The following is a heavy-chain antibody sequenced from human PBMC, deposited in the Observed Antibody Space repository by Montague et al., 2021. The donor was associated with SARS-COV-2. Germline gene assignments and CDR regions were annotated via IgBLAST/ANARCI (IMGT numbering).Heavy chain of an antibody. CDR2: ISYDGSNK. V-gene: IGHV3-30*04. J-gene: IGHJ6*02. D-gene: IGHD3-10*01. Sequence: SLRLSCAASGFTFSSYALRWVRQAPGKGLEWVAVISYDGSNKYYVDSVKGRFTISRDNSKNTLYLQMNSLRAEDTAVYYCARDRPYYYGSGIPGYYGMDVWGQGTTDTVSS. CDR1: GFTFSSYA. CDR3: ARDRPYYYGSGIPGYYGMDV.